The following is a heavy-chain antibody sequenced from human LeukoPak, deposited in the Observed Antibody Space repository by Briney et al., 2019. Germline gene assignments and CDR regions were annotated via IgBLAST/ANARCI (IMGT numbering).Heavy chain of an antibody. Sequence: PSETLSLTCTVSGGSISSYYWSWIRQPPGKGLEWIGYIYYSGSTNYNPSLKRRVTISVDTSKNQFSLKLSSVTAADTAVYYCARTYDYREGDFDYWGQGTLVTVS. CDR1: GGSISSYY. J-gene: IGHJ4*02. CDR3: ARTYDYREGDFDY. V-gene: IGHV4-59*01. D-gene: IGHD3-16*01. CDR2: IYYSGST.